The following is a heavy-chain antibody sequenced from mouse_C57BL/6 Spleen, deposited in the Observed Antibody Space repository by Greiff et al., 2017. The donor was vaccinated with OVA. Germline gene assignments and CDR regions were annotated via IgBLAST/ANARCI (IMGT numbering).Heavy chain of an antibody. Sequence: QVQLQQPGAELVRPGSSVKLSCKASGYTFTSYWMDWVKQRPGQGLEWIGNIYPSDSETHYNQKFKDKATLTVDKSSSTAYMQLSSLTSEDSAVYYCARSKRTPEDFDYWGQGTTLTVSS. CDR2: IYPSDSET. CDR3: ARSKRTPEDFDY. J-gene: IGHJ2*01. CDR1: GYTFTSYW. V-gene: IGHV1-61*01.